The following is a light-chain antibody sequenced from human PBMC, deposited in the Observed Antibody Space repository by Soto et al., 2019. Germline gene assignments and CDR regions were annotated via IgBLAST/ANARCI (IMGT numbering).Light chain of an antibody. V-gene: IGKV1-6*01. Sequence: AIQLTQSPSSLSASVGDSLTITCRASQGIRSALGWYQQKPGKVPKLLIYAASTLQSGVPSRFSGSGFGTDFTLTINSLQPEDFATYYCLLDYAYFWAFGQGTKV. CDR3: LLDYAYFWA. J-gene: IGKJ1*01. CDR2: AAS. CDR1: QGIRSA.